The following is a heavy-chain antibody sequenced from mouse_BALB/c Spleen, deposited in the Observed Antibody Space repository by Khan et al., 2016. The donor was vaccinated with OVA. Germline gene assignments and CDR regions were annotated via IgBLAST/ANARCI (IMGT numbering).Heavy chain of an antibody. D-gene: IGHD1-1*01. CDR3: ARGGYGSPFAY. CDR2: IDPSKSET. CDR1: GYTFTSFW. V-gene: IGHV1S127*01. J-gene: IGHJ3*01. Sequence: QVQLQQPGPELVRPGASVKMSCKASGYTFTSFWIHWVKQRPGQGLEWIGMIDPSKSETRLNQKFKDKATLNVDQSSNTAYMQLSRLTSEDSAVYYCARGGYGSPFAYWGQGTLVTVSA.